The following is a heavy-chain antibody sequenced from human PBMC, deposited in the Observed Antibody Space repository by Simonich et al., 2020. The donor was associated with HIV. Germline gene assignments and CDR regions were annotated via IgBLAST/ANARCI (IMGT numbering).Heavy chain of an antibody. CDR2: NNHIGST. V-gene: IGHV4-34*01. J-gene: IGHJ1*01. CDR3: ARLTAGGLGEYFQH. Sequence: QVQLQQWGAGLLKPSETLSLTCAVYGGSFSGYYWSWIRQPPGKGLEWIGENNHIGSTNYNPSLKSRVTISVDTSKNQFSLKLSSVTAADTAVYYCARLTAGGLGEYFQHWGQGTLVTVSS. D-gene: IGHD6-13*01. CDR1: GGSFSGYY.